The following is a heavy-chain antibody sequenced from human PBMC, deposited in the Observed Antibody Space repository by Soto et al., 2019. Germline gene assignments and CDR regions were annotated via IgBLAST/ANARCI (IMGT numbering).Heavy chain of an antibody. D-gene: IGHD6-13*01. CDR3: AREGGGSREYYYYGMDV. J-gene: IGHJ6*02. CDR2: IIPIFGTA. V-gene: IGHV1-69*06. Sequence: QVQLVQSGAEVKKPGSSVKVSCKASGGTFSSYAISWVRQAPGQGLEWMGGIIPIFGTANYAQKFQGRVTITADKSTSAAYMELSSLRSEDTAVYYCAREGGGSREYYYYGMDVWGQGTTVTVSS. CDR1: GGTFSSYA.